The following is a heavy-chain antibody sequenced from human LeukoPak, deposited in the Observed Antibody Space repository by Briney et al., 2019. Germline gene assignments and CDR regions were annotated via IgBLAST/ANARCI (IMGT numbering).Heavy chain of an antibody. CDR3: ARERIQLWIYYYYGMDV. D-gene: IGHD5-18*01. CDR2: INPNSGGT. J-gene: IGHJ6*02. Sequence: ASVKVSCKASGYTFTGYYTHWVRQAPGQGLEWMGWINPNSGGTNYAQKFQGRVTMTRDTSISTAYMELSRLRSDDTAVYYCARERIQLWIYYYYGMDVWGQGTTVTVSS. CDR1: GYTFTGYY. V-gene: IGHV1-2*02.